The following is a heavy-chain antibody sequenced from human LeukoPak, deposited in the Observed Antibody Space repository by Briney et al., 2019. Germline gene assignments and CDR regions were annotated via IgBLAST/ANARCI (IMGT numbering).Heavy chain of an antibody. Sequence: PGGSLRLSCAASGFAVRRNYMSGVRQTPGNGLEWVSVIYSGGSTYYADSVKGRFTISRDNSKNTLYLEMNSLRAEDTAVYYCARGGMTALVTFAFDMWGQGTMVTVSS. V-gene: IGHV3-53*01. D-gene: IGHD2-21*02. CDR3: ARGGMTALVTFAFDM. CDR1: GFAVRRNY. CDR2: IYSGGST. J-gene: IGHJ3*02.